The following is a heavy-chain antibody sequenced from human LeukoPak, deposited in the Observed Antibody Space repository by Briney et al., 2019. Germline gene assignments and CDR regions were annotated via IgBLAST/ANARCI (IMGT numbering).Heavy chain of an antibody. V-gene: IGHV3-7*01. CDR2: IKQDGSEK. J-gene: IGHJ5*02. CDR3: ARYIVVVPAARAGWFDP. Sequence: QPGGSLRLSCAASGFTFSSYWMSWVRQAPGKRLEWVANIKQDGSEKYYVDSVKGRFTISRDNAKNSLYLQMNSLRAEDTAVYYCARYIVVVPAARAGWFDPWGQGTLVTVSS. CDR1: GFTFSSYW. D-gene: IGHD2-2*01.